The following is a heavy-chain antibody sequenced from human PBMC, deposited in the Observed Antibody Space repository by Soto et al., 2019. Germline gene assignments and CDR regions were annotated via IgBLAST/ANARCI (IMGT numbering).Heavy chain of an antibody. CDR3: ARDIGRGYSYGRTYYYYDGIDV. Sequence: GGSLRLSGAASGFTLISYATHWVRQAPGKGLEWVAGISYDGSNKYYADSVKGRFTISRDNSKNTLYLQMNSLRAEDTAVYYCARDIGRGYSYGRTYYYYDGIDVWGQGTTVTVSS. V-gene: IGHV3-30-3*01. CDR1: GFTLISYA. CDR2: ISYDGSNK. D-gene: IGHD5-18*01. J-gene: IGHJ6*02.